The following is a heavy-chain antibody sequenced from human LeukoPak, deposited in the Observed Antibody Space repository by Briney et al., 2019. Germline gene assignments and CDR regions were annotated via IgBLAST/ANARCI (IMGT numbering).Heavy chain of an antibody. D-gene: IGHD2-2*01. V-gene: IGHV4-59*08. Sequence: PSETLSLTCTVSGGSISSYYWTWIRQPPGKGLEWIGLIYYSGATKYNPSLESRVTLSLDTSKHQFSLRLNSVTAADTAVYYCARRVAVPGSYYFDYWSQGTLVTVSS. CDR1: GGSISSYY. CDR3: ARRVAVPGSYYFDY. J-gene: IGHJ4*02. CDR2: IYYSGAT.